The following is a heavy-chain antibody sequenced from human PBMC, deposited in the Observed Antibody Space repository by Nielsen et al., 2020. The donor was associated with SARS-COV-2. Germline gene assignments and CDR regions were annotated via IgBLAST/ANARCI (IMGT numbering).Heavy chain of an antibody. Sequence: SETLSLTCTVSGGSISSSSYYWGWIRQPPGKGLEWIGSIYYSGSTYYNPSLKSRVTISVDTSKNQFSLKLSSVTAADTAVYYCASLSLLDKWFGELLWDYWGQGTLVTVSS. J-gene: IGHJ4*02. D-gene: IGHD3-10*01. CDR3: ASLSLLDKWFGELLWDY. CDR1: GGSISSSSYY. V-gene: IGHV4-39*01. CDR2: IYYSGST.